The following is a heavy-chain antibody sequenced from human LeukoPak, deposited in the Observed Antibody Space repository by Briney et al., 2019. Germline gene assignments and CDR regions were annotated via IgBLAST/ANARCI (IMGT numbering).Heavy chain of an antibody. Sequence: ASVKVSCKASGYTFTSYYMHWVRQAPGQGLEWMGIINPSGGSTSYAQKFQGRVTMTRDTSISTAYMELSRLRSDDTAVYYCAMCLSGYYLGFDYWGQGTLVTVS. V-gene: IGHV1-46*01. CDR1: GYTFTSYY. J-gene: IGHJ4*02. CDR2: INPSGGST. CDR3: AMCLSGYYLGFDY. D-gene: IGHD3-3*01.